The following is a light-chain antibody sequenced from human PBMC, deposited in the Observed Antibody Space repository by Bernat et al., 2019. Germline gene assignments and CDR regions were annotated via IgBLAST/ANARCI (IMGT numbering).Light chain of an antibody. J-gene: IGLJ2*01. CDR1: SNDVGGYNY. CDR3: SSYAGSNNLI. Sequence: QPPSASGSPGQSVTISCTGTSNDVGGYNYVSWLQQHPGKAPKLIIYEVTKRPSGVPDRFSGSKSGNTASLTVSGLQAEDEADYYCSSYAGSNNLIFGGGTKLTVL. CDR2: EVT. V-gene: IGLV2-8*01.